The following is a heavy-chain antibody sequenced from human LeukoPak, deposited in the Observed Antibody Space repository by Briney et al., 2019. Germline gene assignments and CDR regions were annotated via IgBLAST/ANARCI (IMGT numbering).Heavy chain of an antibody. Sequence: ASVKVSCKASGYTFTSYGISWVRQAPGQGLEWMGWISAYNGNTNYAQKLQGRVTMTTDTSTSTAYMELRSLRSDDTAVYYCARVNDYYDSSGYLGYWGQGTLVTVSS. D-gene: IGHD3-22*01. CDR3: ARVNDYYDSSGYLGY. V-gene: IGHV1-18*01. CDR1: GYTFTSYG. CDR2: ISAYNGNT. J-gene: IGHJ4*02.